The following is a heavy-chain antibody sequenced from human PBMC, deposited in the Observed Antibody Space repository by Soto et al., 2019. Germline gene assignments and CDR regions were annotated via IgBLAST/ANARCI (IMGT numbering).Heavy chain of an antibody. CDR1: GYTFTSYA. CDR2: INAGNGNT. CDR3: ARDLGGWPDY. Sequence: ASAELCCKASGYTFTSYAMHWARQAPGQRLEWMGWINAGNGNTKYSQKFQGRVTITRDTSASTAYMELSSLRSEDTAVYYCARDLGGWPDYWGQGTLVTVSS. V-gene: IGHV1-3*01. J-gene: IGHJ4*02. D-gene: IGHD2-15*01.